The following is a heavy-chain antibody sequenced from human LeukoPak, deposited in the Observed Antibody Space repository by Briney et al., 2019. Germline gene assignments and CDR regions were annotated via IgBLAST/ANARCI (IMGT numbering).Heavy chain of an antibody. CDR2: ISWDGGST. Sequence: GGSLRLSCAASGFTFSSYGMHWVRQAPGQGLEWVSLISWDGGSTYYADSVKGRFTISRDNSINSLYLQMNSLRTEDTALYYCAKDRTPGGYKYAFPGDWGQGTLVTVSS. D-gene: IGHD5-18*01. CDR3: AKDRTPGGYKYAFPGD. V-gene: IGHV3-43*01. CDR1: GFTFSSYG. J-gene: IGHJ4*02.